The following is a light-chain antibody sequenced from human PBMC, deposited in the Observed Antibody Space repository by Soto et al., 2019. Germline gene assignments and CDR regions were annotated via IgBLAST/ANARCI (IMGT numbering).Light chain of an antibody. CDR1: HSVSNDY. V-gene: IGKV3-20*01. CDR2: GAS. Sequence: EIVLTQSPGTLSLSPGDRATLSCRASHSVSNDYLAWYQQKPGQAPRLLIYGASSRATGIPDRFSGSASGTESTPTISRLEPEDFAVYYCQHYGNSPPMYTFGQGTKLEVK. J-gene: IGKJ2*01. CDR3: QHYGNSPPMYT.